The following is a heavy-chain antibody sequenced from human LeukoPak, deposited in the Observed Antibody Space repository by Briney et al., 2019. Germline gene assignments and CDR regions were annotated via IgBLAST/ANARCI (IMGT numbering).Heavy chain of an antibody. CDR2: ISHDGFI. CDR3: ARDWVYKIDY. D-gene: IGHD5-24*01. Sequence: PGGSLRLSCETAGFTFGSYVMHWVRRTPGKGLVWVSRISHDGFISYADSVKGRFTISRDNAKNTLILQMNSLRAEDTAVYYCARDWVYKIDYWGRGTLVTVSS. CDR1: GFTFGSYV. J-gene: IGHJ4*02. V-gene: IGHV3-74*01.